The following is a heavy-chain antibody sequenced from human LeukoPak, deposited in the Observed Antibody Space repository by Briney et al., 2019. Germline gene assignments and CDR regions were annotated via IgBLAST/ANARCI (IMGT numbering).Heavy chain of an antibody. J-gene: IGHJ4*02. Sequence: GGTLRLSCAASGFTFSSYGMSWVRQAPGKGLEWVSYISSSGSTIYYADSVKGRFTISRDNAKNSLYLQMNSLRAEDTAVYYCARDPTYSSSWFDYWGQGTLVTVSS. CDR2: ISSSGSTI. V-gene: IGHV3-48*04. CDR1: GFTFSSYG. D-gene: IGHD6-13*01. CDR3: ARDPTYSSSWFDY.